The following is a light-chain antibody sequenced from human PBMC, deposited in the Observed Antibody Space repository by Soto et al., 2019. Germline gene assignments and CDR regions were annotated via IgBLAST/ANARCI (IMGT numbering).Light chain of an antibody. J-gene: IGLJ2*01. Sequence: QLVLTQSPSASASLGASVKLTCTLSSGHSSYAIAWHQQQPEKGPRYLMKLNSDGSHSKGDGIPDRFSGSSSGAERYLTISSLQSEDEADYYCQTRGAFGGGTKLTVL. CDR2: LNSDGSH. CDR1: SGHSSYA. CDR3: QTRGA. V-gene: IGLV4-69*01.